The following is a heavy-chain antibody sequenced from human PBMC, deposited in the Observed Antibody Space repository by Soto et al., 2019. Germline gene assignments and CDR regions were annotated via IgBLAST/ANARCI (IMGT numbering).Heavy chain of an antibody. V-gene: IGHV3-23*01. CDR2: ISYGGGTT. Sequence: PGGSLRLSCAASEFTFSNYAMSWVRQAPGKGLEWVSAISYGGGTTYYADSVKGRFTISRDNAKNSLYLQMNSLRAEDTALYYCAKDMRSVRSYYYYGMDVWGQGTTVTVSS. D-gene: IGHD1-1*01. J-gene: IGHJ6*02. CDR3: AKDMRSVRSYYYYGMDV. CDR1: EFTFSNYA.